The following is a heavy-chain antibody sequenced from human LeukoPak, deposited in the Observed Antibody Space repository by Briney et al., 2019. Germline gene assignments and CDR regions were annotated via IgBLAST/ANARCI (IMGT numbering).Heavy chain of an antibody. J-gene: IGHJ3*02. CDR3: ARGKSIDI. Sequence: GASVKVSCKASGYTFTNYYVHWVRQAPGQGLEWMGGIIPIFGTANYAQKFQGRVTITADESTSTAYMELSSLRSEDTAVYYCARGKSIDIWGQGTMVTVSS. CDR2: IIPIFGTA. V-gene: IGHV1-69*13. CDR1: GYTFTNYY.